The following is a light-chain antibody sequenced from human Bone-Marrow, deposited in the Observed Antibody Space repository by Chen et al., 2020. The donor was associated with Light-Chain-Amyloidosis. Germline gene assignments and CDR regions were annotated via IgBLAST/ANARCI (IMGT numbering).Light chain of an antibody. V-gene: IGKV3-20*01. CDR2: VSS. J-gene: IGKJ4*01. CDR3: QQYGTSPLT. CDR1: QTISSNY. Sequence: EIVWTQPPGNLSLCPVEGANLACRASQTISSNYLTWYQQKFGQKPRLLIYVSSSRTTGIPVRFTGSGSGIDFTITINRLEPEDFAMYYCQQYGTSPLTVGGGIKVEIK.